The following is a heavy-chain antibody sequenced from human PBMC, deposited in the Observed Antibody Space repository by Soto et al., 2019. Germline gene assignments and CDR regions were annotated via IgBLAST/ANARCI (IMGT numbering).Heavy chain of an antibody. D-gene: IGHD3-9*01. Sequence: PGGSLRLSCAASGFTFSSYGMHWVRQAPGKGLEWVAVIWYDGSNKYYADSVKGRFTISRDNSKNTLYLQMNSLRAEDTAVYYCARDLLRYFDWLHPTTYYYYGMDVWGQGTTVTVSS. CDR3: ARDLLRYFDWLHPTTYYYYGMDV. CDR1: GFTFSSYG. V-gene: IGHV3-33*01. CDR2: IWYDGSNK. J-gene: IGHJ6*02.